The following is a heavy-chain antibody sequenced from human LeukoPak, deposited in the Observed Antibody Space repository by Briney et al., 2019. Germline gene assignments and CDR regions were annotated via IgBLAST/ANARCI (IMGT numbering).Heavy chain of an antibody. CDR2: ISWNSGSI. D-gene: IGHD1-1*01. CDR3: AKGGGGTNYYYMDV. Sequence: GGSLRLSCAASGFTFSSYGMSWVRQAPGKGLEWVSGISWNSGSIGYADSVKGRFTISRDNAKNSLYLQMNSLRAEDMALYYCAKGGGGTNYYYMDVWGKGTTVTVSS. J-gene: IGHJ6*03. V-gene: IGHV3-9*03. CDR1: GFTFSSYG.